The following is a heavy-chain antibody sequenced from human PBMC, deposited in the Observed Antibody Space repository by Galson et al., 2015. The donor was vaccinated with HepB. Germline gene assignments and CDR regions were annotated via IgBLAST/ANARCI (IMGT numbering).Heavy chain of an antibody. D-gene: IGHD3-3*01. Sequence: ETLSLTCAVYGGSFSGYYWSWIRQPPGKGLEWIGEINHSGSTNYNPSLKSRVTISVDTSKNQFSLKLSSVTAADTAVYYCARGRSRSGYYPRAVYFDYWGQGTLVTVSS. V-gene: IGHV4-34*01. CDR2: INHSGST. CDR1: GGSFSGYY. CDR3: ARGRSRSGYYPRAVYFDY. J-gene: IGHJ4*02.